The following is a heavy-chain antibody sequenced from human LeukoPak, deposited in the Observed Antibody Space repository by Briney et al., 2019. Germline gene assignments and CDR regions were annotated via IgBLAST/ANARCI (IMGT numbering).Heavy chain of an antibody. D-gene: IGHD3-3*01. CDR2: ISYDGSNK. CDR3: ARGERITIFGVVSCPFDY. Sequence: GRSLRLSCAASGFNFSSYAMHWVRQAPGKGLEWVAVISYDGSNKYYADSVKGRFTISRDNSENTLYLQMNSLRAEDTAVYYCARGERITIFGVVSCPFDYWGQGTLVTVSS. CDR1: GFNFSSYA. V-gene: IGHV3-30*01. J-gene: IGHJ4*02.